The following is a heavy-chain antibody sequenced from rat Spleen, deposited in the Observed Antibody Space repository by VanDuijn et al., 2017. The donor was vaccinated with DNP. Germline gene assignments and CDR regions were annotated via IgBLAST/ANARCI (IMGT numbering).Heavy chain of an antibody. V-gene: IGHV5S10*01. D-gene: IGHD1-12*03. CDR1: GFSFSDFN. CDR2: IFYDGSRT. CDR3: AREGDYYDGYGDALDA. Sequence: EVQLVESGGSLVQPGRSLKLSCAASGFSFSDFNMAWVRQAPKKGLEWVATIFYDGSRTYYRDSVKGRFTISRDDTQRTLYLQMDSLRSEDTATYYCAREGDYYDGYGDALDAWGQGTSVTVSS. J-gene: IGHJ4*01.